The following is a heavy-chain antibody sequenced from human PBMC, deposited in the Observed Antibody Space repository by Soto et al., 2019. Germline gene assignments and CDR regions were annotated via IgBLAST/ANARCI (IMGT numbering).Heavy chain of an antibody. J-gene: IGHJ6*02. D-gene: IGHD3-10*01. CDR1: GGTFSSYA. CDR2: IIPIFGTA. CDR3: ASDFDRSGVRGVSGSMDV. V-gene: IGHV1-69*01. Sequence: QVQLVQSGAEVKKPGSSVKVSCKASGGTFSSYAISWVRQAPGQGREWMGGIIPIFGTANYAQKFQGRVTITADESMSTAYMDLSSLRYEDTAVYYCASDFDRSGVRGVSGSMDVWGQGTTVTVSS.